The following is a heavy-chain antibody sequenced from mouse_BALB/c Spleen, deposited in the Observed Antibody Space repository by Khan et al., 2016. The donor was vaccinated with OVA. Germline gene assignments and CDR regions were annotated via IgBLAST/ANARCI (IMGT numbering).Heavy chain of an antibody. CDR2: ISTGGSYT. J-gene: IGHJ3*01. D-gene: IGHD1-1*01. V-gene: IGHV5-6*01. CDR3: TRLAYYYNSEGFAY. CDR1: GFTFSTYG. Sequence: EVELEESGGDLVKPGGSLKLSCAASGFTFSTYGMSWVRQTPDKRLEWVAGISTGGSYTYYPDSVKGRFTISRDNAKNTLYLQMSSLKSEDTAMDYCTRLAYYYNSEGFAYWGQGTLVSVSA.